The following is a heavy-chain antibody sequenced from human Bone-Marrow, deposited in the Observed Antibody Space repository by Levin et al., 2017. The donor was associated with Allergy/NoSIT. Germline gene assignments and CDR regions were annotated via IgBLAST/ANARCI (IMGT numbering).Heavy chain of an antibody. V-gene: IGHV1-18*01. CDR1: GYTFTTYG. CDR2: VSAYSGNT. CDR3: ARGHFPYYDYGMDV. J-gene: IGHJ6*02. Sequence: GESLKISCKASGYTFTTYGLTWVRQAPGQGLEWMGWVSAYSGNTNYALNLQDRVTMTTDTATNTAYMELTSLRSDDTALYYCARGHFPYYDYGMDVWGQGTTVVVSS.